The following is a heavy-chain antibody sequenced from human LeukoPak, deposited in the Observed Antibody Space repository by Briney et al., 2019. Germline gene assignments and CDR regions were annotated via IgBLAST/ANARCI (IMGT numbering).Heavy chain of an antibody. Sequence: SETLSLTCSVSDGSINSYYWNWIRRPPGKGLEWIGYIYYNGNTNYSPSLKSRVTMSVDTSKNLFSLKLSSVTAADTAVYYCARYGSYSSSWYFDYWGQGTLVTVSS. D-gene: IGHD6-13*01. CDR1: DGSINSYY. V-gene: IGHV4-59*08. CDR3: ARYGSYSSSWYFDY. CDR2: IYYNGNT. J-gene: IGHJ4*02.